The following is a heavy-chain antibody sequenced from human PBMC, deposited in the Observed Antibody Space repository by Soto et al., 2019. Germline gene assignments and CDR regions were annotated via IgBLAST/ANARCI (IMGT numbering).Heavy chain of an antibody. CDR3: ARALVWTFDY. Sequence: GGSLRLSCAASGFTFSSYEMNWVRQAPGKGLEWVSYISSSGSTIYYADSVKGRFTISRGNAKNSLYLQMNSLRAEDTAVYYCARALVWTFDYWGQGTLVTVSS. V-gene: IGHV3-48*03. CDR1: GFTFSSYE. J-gene: IGHJ4*02. CDR2: ISSSGSTI. D-gene: IGHD2-21*01.